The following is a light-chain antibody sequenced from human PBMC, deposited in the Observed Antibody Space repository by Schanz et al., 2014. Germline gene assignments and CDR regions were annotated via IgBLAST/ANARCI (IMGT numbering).Light chain of an antibody. J-gene: IGLJ2*01. V-gene: IGLV2-14*01. CDR1: SSDVGGYNY. CDR3: SSYTSSSTVV. CDR2: EVS. Sequence: QSALTQPASVSGSPGQSITISCTGSSSDVGGYNYVSWYQQHPGKAPKLMIYEVSKRPSGVSHRFSGSKSGNTASLTISGLQAEDEADYYCSSYTSSSTVVFGGGTKVTVL.